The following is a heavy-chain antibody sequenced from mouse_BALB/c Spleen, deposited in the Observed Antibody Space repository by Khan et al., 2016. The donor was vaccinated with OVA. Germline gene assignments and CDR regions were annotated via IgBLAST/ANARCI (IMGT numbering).Heavy chain of an antibody. D-gene: IGHD2-3*01. CDR1: GFTFNNYG. Sequence: EVELVESGGGLVQPGGSLKLSCAAPGFTFNNYGMSWVRQTPDKRLELVATINSNGGSTYYPDSVKGQFTISRDNGKNTLYLQMSSLKSEDTAMYYCSRDGYYETYFDYWGQGTTLTVSS. V-gene: IGHV5-6-3*01. J-gene: IGHJ2*01. CDR3: SRDGYYETYFDY. CDR2: INSNGGST.